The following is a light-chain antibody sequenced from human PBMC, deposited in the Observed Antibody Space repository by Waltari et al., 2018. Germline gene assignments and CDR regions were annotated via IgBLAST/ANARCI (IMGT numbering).Light chain of an antibody. CDR3: AAWDDSLNLWV. Sequence: QSVLTQPPSASGTPGQRVTISCSGSSSNIASSTIHWYQQLPGTAPKLLMYSVKQRPVVAPDRSSGSKSGTSASLAIIGLQSEDEADYYCAAWDDSLNLWVFGGGTELTVL. V-gene: IGLV1-44*01. CDR1: SSNIASST. CDR2: SVK. J-gene: IGLJ3*02.